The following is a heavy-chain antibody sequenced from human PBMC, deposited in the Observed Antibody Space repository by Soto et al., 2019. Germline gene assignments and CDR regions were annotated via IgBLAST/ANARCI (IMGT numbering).Heavy chain of an antibody. D-gene: IGHD3-3*01. CDR2: ITYDGSNK. CDR1: GFTFSSYG. CDR3: AKDGNYDFWSGYYDY. Sequence: GGSLRLSCAASGFTFSSYGMHWVRQAPGKGLEWVAVITYDGSNKYFADSVKGRFTISRDNSKSTLYLQMNSLRPEDTAVYYCAKDGNYDFWSGYYDYWGQGTLVTVSS. V-gene: IGHV3-30*18. J-gene: IGHJ4*02.